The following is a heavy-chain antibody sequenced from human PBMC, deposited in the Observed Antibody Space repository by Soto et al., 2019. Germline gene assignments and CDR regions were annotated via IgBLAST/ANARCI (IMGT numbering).Heavy chain of an antibody. CDR3: AREVPGITSFDY. CDR2: INAGVDGT. CDR1: GYASVSYA. Sequence: QVQLVQSGPEMMQPGASVKISCKPSGYASVSYAMHWVRQVHGQVYEWLGWINAGVDGTMYSERFQGRVNITRDTSANTVYLELNALTSEDTAVYYCAREVPGITSFDYWGQGTLVIVSS. D-gene: IGHD3-10*01. V-gene: IGHV1-3*01. J-gene: IGHJ4*02.